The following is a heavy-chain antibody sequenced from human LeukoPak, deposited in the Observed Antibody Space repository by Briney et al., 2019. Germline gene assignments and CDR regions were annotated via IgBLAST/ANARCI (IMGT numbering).Heavy chain of an antibody. J-gene: IGHJ6*03. CDR1: GYNFTSNG. V-gene: IGHV1-18*01. D-gene: IGHD6-6*01. Sequence: ASVKVSCKASGYNFTSNGISWVRQAPGQGLEWMGWISAYNGNTNYAQKLQGRVTMTTDTSTSTAYMELRSLRSDDTAVYYCARDYSSSSKNYYYYYMDVWGKGTTVTVSS. CDR3: ARDYSSSSKNYYYYYMDV. CDR2: ISAYNGNT.